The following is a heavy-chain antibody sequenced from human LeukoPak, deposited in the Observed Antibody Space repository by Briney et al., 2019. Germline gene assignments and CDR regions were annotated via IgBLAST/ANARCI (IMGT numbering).Heavy chain of an antibody. Sequence: ASAKVSCKASGYTFTSYGISWVRQAPGQGLEWMGWISGYNGNPNYAQKLQGRVTMTTDTSTSTAYMELRSLRADDTAVYYCGRSYSSSHPDWFDPWGQGTLVTVSS. V-gene: IGHV1-18*01. J-gene: IGHJ5*02. CDR2: ISGYNGNP. CDR3: GRSYSSSHPDWFDP. D-gene: IGHD6-6*01. CDR1: GYTFTSYG.